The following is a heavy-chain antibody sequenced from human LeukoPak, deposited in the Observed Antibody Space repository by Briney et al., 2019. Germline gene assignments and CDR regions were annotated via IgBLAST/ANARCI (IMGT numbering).Heavy chain of an antibody. CDR1: GYTFTSYG. CDR2: ISAYNGNT. D-gene: IGHD4-17*01. Sequence: SVKVSCKASGYTFTSYGISWVRQAPGQGLEWMGWISAYNGNTNYAQKLQGRVTMTTDTSTSTAYMELRSLRSDDTAVYYCASSHDYGDYGPLDYWGQGTLVTVSS. J-gene: IGHJ4*02. V-gene: IGHV1-18*01. CDR3: ASSHDYGDYGPLDY.